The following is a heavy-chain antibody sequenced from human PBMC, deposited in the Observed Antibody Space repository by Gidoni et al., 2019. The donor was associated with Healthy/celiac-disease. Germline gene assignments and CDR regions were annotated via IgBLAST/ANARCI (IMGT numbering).Heavy chain of an antibody. V-gene: IGHV1-18*01. CDR2: ISAYNGNT. CDR3: AGGYSSGWFLGYFDY. CDR1: GYTFTSYG. J-gene: IGHJ4*02. Sequence: QVQLVQSGAEVKKHGASVKVSCKASGYTFTSYGISWVRQAPGQGLEWMGWISAYNGNTNYAQKLQGRVTMTTDTSTSTAYMELRSLRSDDTAVYYCAGGYSSGWFLGYFDYWGQGTLVTVSS. D-gene: IGHD6-19*01.